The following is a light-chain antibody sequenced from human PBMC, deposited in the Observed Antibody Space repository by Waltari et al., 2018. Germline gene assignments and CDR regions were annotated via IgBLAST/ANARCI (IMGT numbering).Light chain of an antibody. CDR1: QNVGRS. V-gene: IGKV3-11*01. CDR3: QQRANWPLT. Sequence: EIVLTQSPGTLSLSPGERATLSCRASQNVGRSLAWYQQKPGQAPSLLIQETAHRAAGIPARFSGSGSGTDFTLIISSLEPEDFAVYYCQQRANWPLTFGGGTKVEIK. J-gene: IGKJ4*01. CDR2: ETA.